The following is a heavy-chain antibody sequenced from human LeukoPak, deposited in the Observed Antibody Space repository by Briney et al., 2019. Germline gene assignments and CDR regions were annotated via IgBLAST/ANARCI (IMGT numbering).Heavy chain of an antibody. D-gene: IGHD2-15*01. V-gene: IGHV1-8*01. Sequence: ASVKVSCKASGYTFTSYDFNWVRQATGQRLEWMGWMNPKSGNTGYAQKFQGRVTMTRNTSISTAYMEVSSLRSEDTAVYYCARGAPQEYCSGGSCPYFDYWGQGTLVTVSS. J-gene: IGHJ4*02. CDR3: ARGAPQEYCSGGSCPYFDY. CDR2: MNPKSGNT. CDR1: GYTFTSYD.